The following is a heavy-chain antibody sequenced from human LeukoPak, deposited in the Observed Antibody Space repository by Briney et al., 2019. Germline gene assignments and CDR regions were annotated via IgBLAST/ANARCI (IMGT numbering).Heavy chain of an antibody. V-gene: IGHV4-31*03. Sequence: SQTLCLTCTVSGDSISSGGHYWNWLRQRPGKGLEWIGYIFHTGSTYYNPSLKSRVTISVDTSKNQFSLKLSSVTAADTAVYYCARSPGIWNEYGRLEYWGQGALATVSS. CDR1: GDSISSGGHY. CDR3: ARSPGIWNEYGRLEY. CDR2: IFHTGST. D-gene: IGHD1-1*01. J-gene: IGHJ4*02.